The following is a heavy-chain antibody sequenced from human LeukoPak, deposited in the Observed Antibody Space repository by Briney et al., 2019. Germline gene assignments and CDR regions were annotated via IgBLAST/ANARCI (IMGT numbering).Heavy chain of an antibody. V-gene: IGHV3-48*03. J-gene: IGHJ4*02. CDR3: GRDFRDRSMPIDY. Sequence: GGSLRLSCAASGFTFSSYEMNWVRQAPGKGLEWVAYISSSGSTIYYADSVKGRFTISRDNAKNSLYLQMNSLRAEDTAVYYCGRDFRDRSMPIDYWGQGTLVTVSS. D-gene: IGHD2/OR15-2a*01. CDR1: GFTFSSYE. CDR2: ISSSGSTI.